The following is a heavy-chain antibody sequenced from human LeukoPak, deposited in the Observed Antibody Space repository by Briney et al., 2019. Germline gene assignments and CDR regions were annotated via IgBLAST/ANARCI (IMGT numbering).Heavy chain of an antibody. CDR3: ARALDSSGYYSYNWFDP. Sequence: ASVKVSCKASVYTFTSYAMHWVRQAPGQRLEWMGWTNAGNGNTKYSQKFQGRVTITRDTSASTAYMELSSLRSEDTAVYYCARALDSSGYYSYNWFDPWGQGTLVTVSS. CDR1: VYTFTSYA. D-gene: IGHD3-22*01. CDR2: TNAGNGNT. J-gene: IGHJ5*02. V-gene: IGHV1-3*01.